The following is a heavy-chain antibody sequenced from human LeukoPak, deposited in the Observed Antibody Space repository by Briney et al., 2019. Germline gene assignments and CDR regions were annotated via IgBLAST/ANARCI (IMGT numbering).Heavy chain of an antibody. CDR1: GYTFTGYY. Sequence: ASVKVSRKASGYTFTGYYIHWVRQAPGQGLEWMGWINPNGGGTEYAHQFQGRVTMTRDTSISTAYLDLSSLTSDDTAVYYCARSHYYTNLRAPWGQGTLVNVSS. J-gene: IGHJ5*01. D-gene: IGHD4-11*01. CDR3: ARSHYYTNLRAP. CDR2: INPNGGGT. V-gene: IGHV1-2*02.